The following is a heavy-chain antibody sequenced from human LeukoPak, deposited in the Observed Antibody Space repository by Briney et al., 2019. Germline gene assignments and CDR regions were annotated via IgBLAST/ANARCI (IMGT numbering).Heavy chain of an antibody. J-gene: IGHJ4*02. Sequence: ASVKVSCKASGYTFTSYYMHWVRQAPGQGLEWMGIINPSGGSTSYAQKFQGRVTVTRDTSTSTVHMELSGLRSEDTAVYYCARDQEGFDYWGQGTLVTVSS. CDR1: GYTFTSYY. V-gene: IGHV1-46*01. CDR3: ARDQEGFDY. CDR2: INPSGGST.